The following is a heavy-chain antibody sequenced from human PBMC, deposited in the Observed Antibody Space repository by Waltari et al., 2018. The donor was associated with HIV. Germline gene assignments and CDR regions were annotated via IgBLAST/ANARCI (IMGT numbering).Heavy chain of an antibody. D-gene: IGHD2-2*01. CDR3: ARGSHCSSTSCYPHYYYGMDV. CDR2: INPSGGSI. Sequence: QVQLVQSGAEVKKPGASVKVSCKASGYTFTSYYMPWMRQAPGQGLEWMGIINPSGGSITYAQKFQGRVTMTRDTSTRTVYMEVSSLRSEDTAVYYCARGSHCSSTSCYPHYYYGMDVWGQGTTVTVS. J-gene: IGHJ6*02. V-gene: IGHV1-46*01. CDR1: GYTFTSYY.